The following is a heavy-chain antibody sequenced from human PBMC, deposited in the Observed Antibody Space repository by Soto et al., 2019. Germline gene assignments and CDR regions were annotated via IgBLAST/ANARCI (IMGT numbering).Heavy chain of an antibody. D-gene: IGHD3-3*01. V-gene: IGHV4-31*03. CDR2: IYYSGST. CDR1: GGSISSGGYY. CDR3: ARDSRITIFGVVISYFDY. J-gene: IGHJ4*02. Sequence: PSETLSLTCTVSGGSISSGGYYWSWIRQHPGKGLEWIGYIYYSGSTYYNPSLKSRVTISVDTSKNQFSLKLSSVTAADTAVYYCARDSRITIFGVVISYFDYWGQGTLVTVSS.